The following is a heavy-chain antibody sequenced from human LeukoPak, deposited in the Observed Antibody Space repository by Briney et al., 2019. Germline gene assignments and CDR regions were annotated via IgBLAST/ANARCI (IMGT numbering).Heavy chain of an antibody. CDR3: ARDSASSWYGFLDS. V-gene: IGHV1-18*01. CDR2: ISAYNGNP. Sequence: GASVNVSCKASGYTFTGYGISWVRQAPGQGLEWIGWISAYNGNPNYAQKFQGRVAMTTDTSTNTAYMELRGLRFDDTAVYYCARDSASSWYGFLDSWGQGTLVAVSS. D-gene: IGHD6-13*01. J-gene: IGHJ4*02. CDR1: GYTFTGYG.